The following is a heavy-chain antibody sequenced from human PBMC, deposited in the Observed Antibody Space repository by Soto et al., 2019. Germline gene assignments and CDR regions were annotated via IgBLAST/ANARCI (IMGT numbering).Heavy chain of an antibody. Sequence: QVQLVQSGAEVKKPGASVKVSCKASGYTFTSYGISWVRQAPGQGLEWMGWISAYNGNTNYAQKLQGRVTMTTDTSTSTADMELRSLRSDDTAVYYCAGDLEYSSSSGPHGYWGQGTLVTVSS. V-gene: IGHV1-18*01. D-gene: IGHD6-6*01. CDR3: AGDLEYSSSSGPHGY. J-gene: IGHJ4*02. CDR1: GYTFTSYG. CDR2: ISAYNGNT.